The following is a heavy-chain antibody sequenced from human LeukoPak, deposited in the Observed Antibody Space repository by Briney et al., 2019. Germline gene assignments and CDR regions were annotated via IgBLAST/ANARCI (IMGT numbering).Heavy chain of an antibody. CDR1: AFTFSDYY. CDR2: ISSSGSTI. D-gene: IGHD6-13*01. J-gene: IGHJ6*02. CDR3: ARAPAAAGFYYYYGMDV. Sequence: GGSLRLSCAASAFTFSDYYMSWIRQAPGKGLGWVSYISSSGSTIYYADSVKGRFTISRDNAKNSLYLQMNSLRAEDTAVYYCARAPAAAGFYYYYGMDVWGQGTTVTVSS. V-gene: IGHV3-11*01.